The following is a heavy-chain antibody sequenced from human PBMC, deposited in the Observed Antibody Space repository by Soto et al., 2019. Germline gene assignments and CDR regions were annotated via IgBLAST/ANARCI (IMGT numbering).Heavy chain of an antibody. CDR3: ARAPLGDSSGHRAFDY. J-gene: IGHJ4*02. V-gene: IGHV4-34*01. D-gene: IGHD3-22*01. CDR2: INHSGST. CDR1: GGSFSGYY. Sequence: SETLSLTCAVYGGSFSGYYWSWIRQPPGKGLEWIGEINHSGSTNYNPSLKSRVTISVDTSKNQFSLKLSSVTAADTAVYYCARAPLGDSSGHRAFDYWGQGTLVTVSS.